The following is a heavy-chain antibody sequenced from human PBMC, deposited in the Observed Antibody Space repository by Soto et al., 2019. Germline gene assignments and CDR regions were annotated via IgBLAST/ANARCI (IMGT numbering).Heavy chain of an antibody. CDR3: ARAYRYCSSISCSQGFDY. J-gene: IGHJ4*02. D-gene: IGHD2-2*01. CDR1: GFTFSNYD. CDR2: IGTAGDP. Sequence: GGSLRLSCAASGFTFSNYDMHWVRQATGKGLEWVSHIGTAGDPYYPGSVKGRFTISRENAKSSLYLQMNSLRVGDTAVYYCARAYRYCSSISCSQGFDYWGQGTLVTVSS. V-gene: IGHV3-13*05.